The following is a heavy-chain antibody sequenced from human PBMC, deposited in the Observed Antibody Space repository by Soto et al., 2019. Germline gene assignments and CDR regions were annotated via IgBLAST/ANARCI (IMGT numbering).Heavy chain of an antibody. CDR2: INAHNGNT. CDR3: AIADYGDPDY. Sequence: QVQLVQSGAEVKKPGASVKVSCKASGSTFPSSTVSWVRQAPGQGLEWMGWINAHNGNTKYATKFQGRLTMTTDTSTGTGYMELRSLRSDATAIYFCAIADYGDPDYWGQGTLVTVSS. J-gene: IGHJ4*02. V-gene: IGHV1-18*01. CDR1: GSTFPSST. D-gene: IGHD4-17*01.